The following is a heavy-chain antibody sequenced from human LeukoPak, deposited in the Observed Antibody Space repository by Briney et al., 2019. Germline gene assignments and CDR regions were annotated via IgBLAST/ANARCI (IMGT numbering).Heavy chain of an antibody. CDR2: MSYGGTS. J-gene: IGHJ4*02. D-gene: IGHD3-3*01. CDR1: GGSIVISSYY. V-gene: IGHV4-39*01. CDR3: ARHSGMVDRHFAH. Sequence: PSETLSLTCNVSGGSIVISSYYWGWVRQSPGKGLEWIGSMSYGGTSYYNPSLKSRVTMSVDTSKNTFSLKVTSVTAADTAVYFCARHSGMVDRHFAHWGQGILVHVSS.